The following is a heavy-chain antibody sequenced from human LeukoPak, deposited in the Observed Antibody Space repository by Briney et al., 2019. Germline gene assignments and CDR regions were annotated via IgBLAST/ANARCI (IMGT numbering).Heavy chain of an antibody. V-gene: IGHV1-69*05. J-gene: IGHJ6*03. CDR3: ARGPSIAAGGYYYYMDV. CDR1: GGTFSSYA. D-gene: IGHD6-6*01. CDR2: IIPIFGTA. Sequence: GASVKVSCKASGGTFSSYAISWVRQAPGQGLEWMGGIIPIFGTANYAQKFQGRVTITTDESTSTAYMELSSLRSEDTAVYYCARGPSIAAGGYYYYMDVWGKGTTVTVSS.